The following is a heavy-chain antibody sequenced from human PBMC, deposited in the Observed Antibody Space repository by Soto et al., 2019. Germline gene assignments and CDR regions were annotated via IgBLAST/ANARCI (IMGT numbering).Heavy chain of an antibody. CDR3: ARGRAAHYFDY. J-gene: IGHJ4*02. CDR1: GFTFSSYS. Sequence: GGSLRLSCAASGFTFSSYSMNWVRQAPGKGLEWVSSISSSSSYIYYADSVKGRFTISRDNAKNLLYLQMNSLRAEDTAVYYCARGRAAHYFDYWGQGTLVTVSS. D-gene: IGHD2-15*01. V-gene: IGHV3-21*01. CDR2: ISSSSSYI.